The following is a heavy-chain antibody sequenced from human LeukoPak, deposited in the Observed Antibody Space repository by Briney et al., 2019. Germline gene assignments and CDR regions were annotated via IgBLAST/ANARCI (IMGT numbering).Heavy chain of an antibody. Sequence: PSETLSLTCTVSGGSISSSSYYWGWIRQPPGKGLEWIGSIYYSGSTYYNPSLKSRVTISVDTSKNQFSLKLSSVTAADTAVYYCARDQLAVAGTDYFDYWGQGTLVTVSS. CDR1: GGSISSSSYY. CDR3: ARDQLAVAGTDYFDY. D-gene: IGHD6-19*01. J-gene: IGHJ4*02. CDR2: IYYSGST. V-gene: IGHV4-39*07.